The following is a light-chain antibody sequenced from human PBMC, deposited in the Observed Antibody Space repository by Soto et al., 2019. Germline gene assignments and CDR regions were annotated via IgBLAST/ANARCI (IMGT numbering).Light chain of an antibody. V-gene: IGKV1-33*01. Sequence: DIQMTQSPSSLSASVGDRVTITCQASQDISNYLSWYQQKPGKAPKLLLYDASNLQTGGPSRFSGRGSGTDFTFTISSLQPEDIATYYCQQYDNLPPYTFGQGTKREIK. CDR3: QQYDNLPPYT. CDR2: DAS. CDR1: QDISNY. J-gene: IGKJ2*01.